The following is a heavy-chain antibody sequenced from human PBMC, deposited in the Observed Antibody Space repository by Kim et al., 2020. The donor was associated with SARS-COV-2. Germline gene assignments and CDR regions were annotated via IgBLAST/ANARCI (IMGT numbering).Heavy chain of an antibody. J-gene: IGHJ5*02. D-gene: IGHD2-2*01. Sequence: SETLSLTCTVSGGSISSGSYYWSWLRQPAGKGLEWIGRIYTSGSTNYNPSLKSRVTRSVDTSKNQCSLKLSSVTAADTAVYCCARGIVVVPAAMAYGYNWFDPWGQGTLVTVSS. CDR3: ARGIVVVPAAMAYGYNWFDP. V-gene: IGHV4-61*02. CDR1: GGSISSGSYY. CDR2: IYTSGST.